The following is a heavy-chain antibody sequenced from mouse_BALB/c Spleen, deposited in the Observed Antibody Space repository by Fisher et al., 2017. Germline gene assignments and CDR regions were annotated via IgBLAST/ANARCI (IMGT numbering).Heavy chain of an antibody. J-gene: IGHJ1*01. V-gene: IGHV1-9*01. CDR3: ARRGVLGYFDV. D-gene: IGHD1-1*01. Sequence: EEVKGKATFTADTSSNTAYMQLSSLTSEDSAVYYCARRGVLGYFDVWGAGTTVTVSS.